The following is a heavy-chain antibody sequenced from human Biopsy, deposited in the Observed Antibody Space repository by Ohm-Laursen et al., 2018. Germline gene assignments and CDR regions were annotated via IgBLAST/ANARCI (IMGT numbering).Heavy chain of an antibody. CDR1: GFTFDDYA. D-gene: IGHD1-1*01. J-gene: IGHJ6*02. CDR2: ISWHSGSR. V-gene: IGHV3-9*01. Sequence: SLRLSCSAPGFTFDDYAMHWVRQAPGKGLEWASGISWHSGSRGYADSVKGRFTISRDNAKKLLYLQMNSLRAEDTALYYCAKDVRVKVQLDGMDVWAKGPRLTS. CDR3: AKDVRVKVQLDGMDV.